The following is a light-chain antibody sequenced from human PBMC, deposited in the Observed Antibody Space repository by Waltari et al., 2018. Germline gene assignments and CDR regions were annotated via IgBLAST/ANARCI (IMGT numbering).Light chain of an antibody. CDR3: SSYAGSFPYV. Sequence: QSALTQPPSASGSPGQSVTISCTGTGSDVGGYNYVSWYQQHPGKAPKLMIYEVSKRPSGVPVRFSGSKSGNPASLTVSGLQSEDEADYYCSSYAGSFPYVFGTGTKVTVL. V-gene: IGLV2-8*01. J-gene: IGLJ1*01. CDR1: GSDVGGYNY. CDR2: EVS.